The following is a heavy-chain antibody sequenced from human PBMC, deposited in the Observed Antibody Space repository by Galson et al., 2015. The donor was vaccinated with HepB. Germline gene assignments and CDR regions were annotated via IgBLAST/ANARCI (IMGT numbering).Heavy chain of an antibody. CDR1: GGTFSSYA. CDR2: ISAYNGNT. D-gene: IGHD2-2*01. V-gene: IGHV1-18*01. CDR3: ARGYCSSTSCPDYYGMDV. Sequence: SVKVSCKASGGTFSSYAISWVRQAPGQGLEWMGWISAYNGNTNYAQKLQGRVTMTTDTSTSTAYMELRSLRSDDTAVYYCARGYCSSTSCPDYYGMDVWGQGTTVTVSS. J-gene: IGHJ6*02.